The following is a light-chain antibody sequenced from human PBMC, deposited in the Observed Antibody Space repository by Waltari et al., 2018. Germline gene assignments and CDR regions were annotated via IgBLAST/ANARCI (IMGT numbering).Light chain of an antibody. Sequence: DIVLTQSPGTLSLSPGDRATLSCRASQSVSSSYLDWYQQKPGQAPRLIIYGASIRATVIPDRFSGSGSGTDFTLTISRLEPEDFAVYYCQQYGSSPGYTFGQGTKLEIK. CDR3: QQYGSSPGYT. V-gene: IGKV3-20*01. CDR2: GAS. J-gene: IGKJ2*01. CDR1: QSVSSSY.